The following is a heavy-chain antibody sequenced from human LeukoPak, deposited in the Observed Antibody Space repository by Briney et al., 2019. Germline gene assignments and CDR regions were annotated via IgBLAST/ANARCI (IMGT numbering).Heavy chain of an antibody. D-gene: IGHD2-15*01. V-gene: IGHV3-7*01. J-gene: IGHJ6*03. CDR1: GFTFSSYW. CDR2: IKQDGSEK. Sequence: GGSLRLSCAASGFTFSSYWMIWVRQAPGKGLEWVANIKQDGSEKYYVDSVKGRFTISRDNAKNSLYLQMNSLRAEDTAVYYCARAGRKSRGVDIVRKKETGYYYYMDVWGKGTTVTVSS. CDR3: ARAGRKSRGVDIVRKKETGYYYYMDV.